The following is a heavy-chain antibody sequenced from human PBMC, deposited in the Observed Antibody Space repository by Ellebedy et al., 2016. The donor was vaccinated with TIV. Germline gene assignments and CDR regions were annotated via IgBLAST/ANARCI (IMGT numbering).Heavy chain of an antibody. J-gene: IGHJ3*02. V-gene: IGHV3-15*01. CDR3: TTDFYEDDAFDI. D-gene: IGHD5/OR15-5a*01. Sequence: GESLKISXAASGFTFSNAWMSWVRQAPGKGLEWVGRIKSKTDGGTTDYAAPVKGRFTISRDDSKNTLYLQMNSLKTEDTAVYYCTTDFYEDDAFDIWGQGTMVTVSS. CDR1: GFTFSNAW. CDR2: IKSKTDGGTT.